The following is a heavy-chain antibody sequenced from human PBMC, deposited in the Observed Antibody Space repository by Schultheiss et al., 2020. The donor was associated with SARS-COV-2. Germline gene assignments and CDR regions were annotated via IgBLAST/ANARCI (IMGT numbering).Heavy chain of an antibody. CDR2: ISSSSSTI. Sequence: GGSLRLSCAASGFTFSSYSMNWVRQAPGKGLEWVSYISSSSSTIYYADSVKGRFTISRDNAKNSLYLQMNSLRAEDTAVYYCARDLGRHCSGGSCQRSSYFDYWGQGTLVTVSS. V-gene: IGHV3-48*01. CDR1: GFTFSSYS. CDR3: ARDLGRHCSGGSCQRSSYFDY. J-gene: IGHJ4*02. D-gene: IGHD2-15*01.